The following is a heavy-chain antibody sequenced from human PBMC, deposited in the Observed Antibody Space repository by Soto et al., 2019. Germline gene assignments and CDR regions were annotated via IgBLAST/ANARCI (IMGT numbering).Heavy chain of an antibody. CDR3: AKDFIPMNGVYDAFHI. J-gene: IGHJ3*02. V-gene: IGHV3-23*01. CDR2: VGGSNSDT. Sequence: EVQLLESGGGLVQPGGSLEISCGASGFRFSNYAMSWVRQAPGKGPEWVSSVGGSNSDTDYADSVKGRLHISRDNSKNSLYLQMNSLRAEDTAIYFCAKDFIPMNGVYDAFHIWGQGTTVTVSS. D-gene: IGHD2-8*01. CDR1: GFRFSNYA.